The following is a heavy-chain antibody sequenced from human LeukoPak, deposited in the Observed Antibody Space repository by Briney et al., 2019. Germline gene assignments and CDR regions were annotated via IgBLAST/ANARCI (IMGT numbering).Heavy chain of an antibody. J-gene: IGHJ4*02. CDR2: IYYSGST. CDR1: GGSISTYY. V-gene: IGHV4-59*08. Sequence: SETLSLTCTASGGSISTYYLSWIRQPPGKGLEWIGYIYYSGSTNYNPSLKSRVTISVDPSKNQFSLELSSVTAADTAVYYCARRAGYSYGYYFDVWGQGTLVTVSS. D-gene: IGHD5-18*01. CDR3: ARRAGYSYGYYFDV.